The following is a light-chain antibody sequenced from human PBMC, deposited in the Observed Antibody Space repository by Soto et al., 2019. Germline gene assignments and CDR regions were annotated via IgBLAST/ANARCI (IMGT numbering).Light chain of an antibody. V-gene: IGKV3-11*01. CDR3: PRGINGGGGEYT. CDR1: QSVSSY. Sequence: EIVLTQSPATLSLSPGERATLSCRASQSVSSYLAWYQQKPGQAPRLLIYDASSRATGIPARFSGSGSGTDFPLTIRRLGPESFLVYSWPRGINGGGGEYTFGQGTKLEIK. J-gene: IGKJ2*01. CDR2: DAS.